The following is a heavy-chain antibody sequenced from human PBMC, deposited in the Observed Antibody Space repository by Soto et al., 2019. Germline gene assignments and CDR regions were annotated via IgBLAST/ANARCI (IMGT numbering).Heavy chain of an antibody. CDR2: ISPDGNNQ. Sequence: QVQLVESGGGVVQPGGSLRLSCIVSGFTFSDYGMHWVRQAPGKGLEWVAVISPDGNNQYYPDSLRGRFTISRDDSKSTLYLQLNSLRAEDTAVYYCVKPCGWYPDSWGQGTPVTVSS. D-gene: IGHD6-19*01. V-gene: IGHV3-30*18. CDR3: VKPCGWYPDS. J-gene: IGHJ4*02. CDR1: GFTFSDYG.